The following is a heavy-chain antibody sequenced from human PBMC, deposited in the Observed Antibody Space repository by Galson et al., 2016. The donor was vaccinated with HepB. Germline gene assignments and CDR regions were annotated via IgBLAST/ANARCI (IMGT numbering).Heavy chain of an antibody. CDR3: ARGSGYCSSTSCYAGPFEY. CDR2: IYHSGNA. D-gene: IGHD2-2*01. V-gene: IGHV4-31*03. J-gene: IGHJ4*02. Sequence: TLSLTCTVSGGSISSGGGYYWNWIRQHPGKGLEWIGYIYHSGNAHYNPSLKSRVTISVETSKDQFSLKLPSVTAADTAVYYCARGSGYCSSTSCYAGPFEYWGQGTLVTVSS. CDR1: GGSISSGGGYY.